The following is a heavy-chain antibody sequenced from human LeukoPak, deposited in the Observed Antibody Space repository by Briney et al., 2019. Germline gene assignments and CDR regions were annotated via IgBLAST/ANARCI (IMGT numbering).Heavy chain of an antibody. D-gene: IGHD3-9*01. CDR1: GYALTELS. Sequence: ASVKVSCKVSGYALTELSMHWVRQAPGKGLEWMGGFDPEDGETIYAQKFQGRVTMTEDTSTDTAYMELSSLRSEDTAVYYCATASANYGILTGYYWDNFDYWGQGTLVTVSS. CDR3: ATASANYGILTGYYWDNFDY. CDR2: FDPEDGET. V-gene: IGHV1-24*01. J-gene: IGHJ4*02.